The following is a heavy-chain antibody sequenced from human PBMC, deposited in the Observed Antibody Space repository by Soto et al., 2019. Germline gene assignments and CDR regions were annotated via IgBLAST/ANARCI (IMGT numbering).Heavy chain of an antibody. J-gene: IGHJ5*02. CDR1: GYTFTSYG. Sequence: ASVKVSCKASGYTFTSYGIGWVRQAPGQGLEWMGWISAYNGNTNYAQKLQGRVTMATDTSTSTAYMELRSLRSDDTAVYYCARSGILGFSPKRTPRRNQFDPWGQGTLVTVSS. CDR2: ISAYNGNT. CDR3: ARSGILGFSPKRTPRRNQFDP. V-gene: IGHV1-18*04. D-gene: IGHD2-21*02.